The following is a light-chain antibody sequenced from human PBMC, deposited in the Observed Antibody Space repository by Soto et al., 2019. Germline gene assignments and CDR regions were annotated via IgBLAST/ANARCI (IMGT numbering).Light chain of an antibody. CDR3: TSYAGSNNVV. CDR2: EVT. J-gene: IGLJ2*01. CDR1: SSDVGGYNY. Sequence: QSALTQPPSASGSPGQSVTISCTGTSSDVGGYNYVSWYQQHPGKAPKLVIYEVTKRPSGVPDRFSGSKSGNTASLTVSGLQAEDEAHYYCTSYAGSNNVVFGGGTKLTVL. V-gene: IGLV2-8*01.